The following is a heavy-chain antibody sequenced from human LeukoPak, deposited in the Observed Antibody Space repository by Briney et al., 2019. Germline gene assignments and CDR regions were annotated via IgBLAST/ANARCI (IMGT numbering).Heavy chain of an antibody. V-gene: IGHV3-23*01. CDR1: GFIFSSYS. CDR3: AKAASSSWPSYYYGMDV. J-gene: IGHJ6*02. CDR2: ITGSGGNT. D-gene: IGHD6-13*01. Sequence: GGSLRLSCAASGFIFSSYSMSWVRQAPGKGLEWVSVITGSGGNTYYADSVKGRFTISKDNSKNTVYLQMSSLRVDDTAVYYCAKAASSSWPSYYYGMDVWGQGTTVTVS.